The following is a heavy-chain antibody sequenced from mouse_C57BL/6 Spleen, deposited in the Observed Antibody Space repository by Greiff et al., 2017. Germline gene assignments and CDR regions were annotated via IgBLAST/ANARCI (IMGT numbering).Heavy chain of an antibody. J-gene: IGHJ4*01. CDR1: GYTFTSYG. D-gene: IGHD1-1*01. CDR3: AREGSSPYYAMDY. Sequence: QVQLQQSGAELARPGASVKLSCKASGYTFTSYGISWVKQRTGQGLEWIGEIYPRSGNTYYNEKFKGKATLTADKSSSTAYMELRSLTSEDSAVYFGAREGSSPYYAMDYWGQGTSVTVSS. V-gene: IGHV1-81*01. CDR2: IYPRSGNT.